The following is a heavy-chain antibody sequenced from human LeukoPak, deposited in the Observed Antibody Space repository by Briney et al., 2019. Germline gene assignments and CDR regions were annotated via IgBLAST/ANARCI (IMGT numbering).Heavy chain of an antibody. CDR3: ARGPLGWSDY. CDR2: ISESGTAI. D-gene: IGHD1-26*01. Sequence: PGGSLRLSCAASGFTFSSYAMSWVRQARGKGLEWVSFISESGTAIYYAESVKGRFTISRDIARNSVYLQMNSLRDEDTAMYYCARGPLGWSDYWGQGLLVTVSS. J-gene: IGHJ4*02. CDR1: GFTFSSYA. V-gene: IGHV3-48*02.